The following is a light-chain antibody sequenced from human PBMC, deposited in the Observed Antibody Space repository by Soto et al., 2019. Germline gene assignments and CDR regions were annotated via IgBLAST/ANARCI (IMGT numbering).Light chain of an antibody. Sequence: QSVLTQPASVSGSPGQSITISCTGSSSDVGAYTSVSWYQQHPGKAPKLMIYEVSNRPSRVSDRFSGSKSGNTASLTISGLQAEDEADYFCSSYTTTNTVIFGGGTKVTVL. CDR1: SSDVGAYTS. CDR3: SSYTTTNTVI. V-gene: IGLV2-14*01. CDR2: EVS. J-gene: IGLJ2*01.